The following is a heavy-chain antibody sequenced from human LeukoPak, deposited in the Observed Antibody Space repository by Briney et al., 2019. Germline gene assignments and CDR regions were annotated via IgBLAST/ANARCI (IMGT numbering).Heavy chain of an antibody. Sequence: SETLSLTCTVSGVSVSSTTYFWSWMRQPPGKGLEWIASINYSGSTYYNPSLKNRVTISVDTSDNQFSLKLSSVTAADTAVYYCARYVVYGSGKYYFDYWGQGTLVTVSS. CDR3: ARYVVYGSGKYYFDY. D-gene: IGHD3-10*01. V-gene: IGHV4-39*01. CDR2: INYSGST. CDR1: GVSVSSTTYF. J-gene: IGHJ4*02.